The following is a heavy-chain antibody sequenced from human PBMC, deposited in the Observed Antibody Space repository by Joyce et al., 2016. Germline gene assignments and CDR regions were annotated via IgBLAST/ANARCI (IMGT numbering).Heavy chain of an antibody. V-gene: IGHV3-48*04. CDR2: SSSDSRTI. CDR3: LLLMLDY. J-gene: IGHJ4*02. D-gene: IGHD2-15*01. CDR1: EFTFSDYD. Sequence: EVQLVESGGGLVQPGGSLRLSCAASEFTFSDYDMNWVRQAQGKGLEWVSYSSSDSRTIFYADSVKGRFTISRDNAKNSLYLQMNSLRAEDTAVYYCLLLMLDYWGQGTLVTVSS.